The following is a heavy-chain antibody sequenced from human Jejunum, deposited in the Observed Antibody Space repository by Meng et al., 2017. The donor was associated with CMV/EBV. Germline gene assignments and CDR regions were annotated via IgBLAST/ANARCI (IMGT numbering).Heavy chain of an antibody. J-gene: IGHJ4*02. CDR2: ISSSSSYI. CDR3: ASFDSTVH. V-gene: IGHV3-21*01. CDR1: GFPFRRYS. Sequence: SCAASGFPFRRYSMTWVRQAPGKGLEWVSSISSSSSYIYYADSVKGRFTISRDNAKNSLYLQMNSLRAEDTAVYYCASFDSTVHWGQGTLVTVSS. D-gene: IGHD2-15*01.